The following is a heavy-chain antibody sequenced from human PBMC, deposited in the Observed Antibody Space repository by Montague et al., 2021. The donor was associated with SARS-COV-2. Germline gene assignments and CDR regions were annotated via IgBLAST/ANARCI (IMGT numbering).Heavy chain of an antibody. CDR3: ARERGSRFPSFLDY. CDR1: GDSISDYY. V-gene: IGHV4-59*12. CDR2: VFYTGDT. J-gene: IGHJ4*01. Sequence: SETLSLTCTVSGDSISDYYWSWIRQPPGKGLEWIGCVFYTGDTNYNPSLKSRVTTSVETSKNQFSLNLTSVTAADTAVYYCARERGSRFPSFLDYWGQGILVTVSS. D-gene: IGHD6-19*01.